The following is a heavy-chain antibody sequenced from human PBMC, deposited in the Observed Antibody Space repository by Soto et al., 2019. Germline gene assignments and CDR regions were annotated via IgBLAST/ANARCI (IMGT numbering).Heavy chain of an antibody. D-gene: IGHD3-3*01. CDR3: ARSTTTYYDFSSGYHGPNNWFDP. J-gene: IGHJ5*02. CDR1: GYTFTSYA. CDR2: INAGNGNT. Sequence: ASVKVSCKASGYTFTSYALHWVRQAPGQRLEWMGWINAGNGNTKYSQKFPGRVTITRDTPANTAYIELSSLRTDDTALDYCARSTTTYYDFSSGYHGPNNWFDPGSQGSLVTVSS. V-gene: IGHV1-3*01.